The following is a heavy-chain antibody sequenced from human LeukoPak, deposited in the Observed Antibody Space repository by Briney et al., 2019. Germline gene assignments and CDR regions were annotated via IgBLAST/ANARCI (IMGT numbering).Heavy chain of an antibody. CDR3: GREGDFRNFDY. CDR2: KYYIGNT. J-gene: IGHJ4*02. V-gene: IGHV4-59*01. D-gene: IGHD2-21*02. Sequence: SETLSLTCTLSGGSISSYYWSWIRHPPGKGLECVGHKYYIGNTNYNPSLKSRVTISVDTSKIQFSLKLSSVTDADTAVYYCGREGDFRNFDYWGQGTLVTVSS. CDR1: GGSISSYY.